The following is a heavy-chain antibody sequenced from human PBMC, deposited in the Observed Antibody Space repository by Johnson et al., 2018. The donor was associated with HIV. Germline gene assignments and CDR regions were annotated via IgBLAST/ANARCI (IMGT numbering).Heavy chain of an antibody. J-gene: IGHJ3*02. CDR1: GFSFSDYY. CDR3: ARERATLWFRASGAAFDI. CDR2: ISSSSSNI. D-gene: IGHD3-10*01. Sequence: QVQLVESGGGLVQPGGSLRLSCAASGFSFSDYYMSWVRQAPGEGLEWVAYISSSSSNIDYADSVKGRFTISRDNAKNSLYLQMNSLIAEDTAVYYWARERATLWFRASGAAFDIWGQGTMVTVSA. V-gene: IGHV3-11*04.